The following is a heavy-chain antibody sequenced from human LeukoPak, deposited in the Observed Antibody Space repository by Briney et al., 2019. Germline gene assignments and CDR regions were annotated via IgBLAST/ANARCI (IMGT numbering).Heavy chain of an antibody. Sequence: GESLKISCQVSGYSFTNYWIGWVRQVPGKGLESMGIIYPADSDTTYSPSFQGQVTISADKSISTVYLQWSSLKASDTAMYYCAKQSRDGSKTRGYYVDYWGQGTLVTVSS. CDR1: GYSFTNYW. CDR3: AKQSRDGSKTRGYYVDY. D-gene: IGHD3-3*01. CDR2: IYPADSDT. J-gene: IGHJ4*02. V-gene: IGHV5-51*01.